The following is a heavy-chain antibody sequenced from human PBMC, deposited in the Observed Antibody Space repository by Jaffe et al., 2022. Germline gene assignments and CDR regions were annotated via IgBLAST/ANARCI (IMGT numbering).Heavy chain of an antibody. CDR3: AKDFGYGDYALDY. CDR2: IRYDGSNK. J-gene: IGHJ4*02. CDR1: GFTFSSYG. V-gene: IGHV3-30*02. Sequence: QVQLVESGGGVVQPGGSLRLSCAASGFTFSSYGMHWVRQAPGKGLEWVAFIRYDGSNKYYADSVKGRFTISRDNSKNTLYLQMNSLRAEDTAVYYCAKDFGYGDYALDYWGQGTLVTVSS. D-gene: IGHD4-17*01.